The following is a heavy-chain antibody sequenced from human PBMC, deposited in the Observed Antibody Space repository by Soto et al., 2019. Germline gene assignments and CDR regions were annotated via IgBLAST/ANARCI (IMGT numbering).Heavy chain of an antibody. J-gene: IGHJ5*02. V-gene: IGHV3-30*18. CDR1: GFTFSSYG. D-gene: IGHD2-2*01. CDR2: ISYDGSNK. Sequence: QVQLVESGGGVVQPGRSLRLSCAASGFTFSSYGMHWVRQAPGKGREWVAVISYDGSNKYYAYSVKGRFTISRDNSKNTLYLQMNSLRAEDTAVYYCAKDLVPAAITWFDPWGQGTLVTVSS. CDR3: AKDLVPAAITWFDP.